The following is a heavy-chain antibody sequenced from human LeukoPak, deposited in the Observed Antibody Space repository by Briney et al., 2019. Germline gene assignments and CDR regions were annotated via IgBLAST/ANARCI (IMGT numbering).Heavy chain of an antibody. V-gene: IGHV4-34*01. CDR2: INHSGST. Sequence: NASETLSLTCAVYGGSFSGYYWSWIRQPPGKGLEWIGEINHSGSTNYNPSLKSRVTISVDTSKNQFSLKLSSVTAADTAVYYCARRGRITMVRGPYYYYYMDVWGKGTTVTISS. CDR3: ARRGRITMVRGPYYYYYMDV. J-gene: IGHJ6*03. D-gene: IGHD3-10*01. CDR1: GGSFSGYY.